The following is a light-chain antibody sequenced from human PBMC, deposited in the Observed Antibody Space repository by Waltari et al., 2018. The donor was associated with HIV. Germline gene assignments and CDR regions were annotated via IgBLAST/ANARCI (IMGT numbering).Light chain of an antibody. Sequence: QSALTQPRSVSGSPGQSVTFSCTGTSSDVGSYNYVSWYQQHPGKAPKLMIYDVSKRPSGVPDRFSGSKSGNTASLTISGLQAEDEADYYCCSYAGSYTFVVFGGGTKLTVL. CDR2: DVS. CDR1: SSDVGSYNY. J-gene: IGLJ2*01. CDR3: CSYAGSYTFVV. V-gene: IGLV2-11*01.